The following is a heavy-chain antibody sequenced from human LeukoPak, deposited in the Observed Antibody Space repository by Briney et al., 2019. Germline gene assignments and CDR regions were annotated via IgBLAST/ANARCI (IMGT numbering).Heavy chain of an antibody. V-gene: IGHV3-33*01. CDR1: GFTFSRYG. CDR3: ARVRLITIKDGMDV. Sequence: GRSLRLSCAASGFTFSRYGMHWVRPAPGKSLEWVAVIWHEGSNKYYADSGKGRFTISRDNSKNTLYLQMNSLRAKDTAMYYCARVRLITIKDGMDVWGQGTTVTVSS. J-gene: IGHJ6*02. CDR2: IWHEGSNK. D-gene: IGHD3-10*01.